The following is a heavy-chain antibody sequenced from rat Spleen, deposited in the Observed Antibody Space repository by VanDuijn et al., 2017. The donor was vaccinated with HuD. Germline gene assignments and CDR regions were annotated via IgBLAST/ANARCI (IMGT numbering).Heavy chain of an antibody. CDR3: VRHRDYYNSYVYAFDY. D-gene: IGHD1-2*01. J-gene: IGHJ2*01. CDR2: FSYDGRTT. Sequence: EVQLVESDGGLVRPGRSLKLSCAASGFTFSDSYMAWVRQAPTEGLEWVATFSYDGRTTYYRDSVKGRFTISRDNAKSTLYLQMDSLRSEDTATYYCVRHRDYYNSYVYAFDYWGQGVMVTVSS. V-gene: IGHV5-29*01. CDR1: GFTFSDSY.